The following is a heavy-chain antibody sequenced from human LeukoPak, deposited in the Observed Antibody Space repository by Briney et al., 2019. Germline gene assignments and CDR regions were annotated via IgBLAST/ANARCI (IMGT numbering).Heavy chain of an antibody. CDR1: GGSISSYY. J-gene: IGHJ4*02. Sequence: SETLSLTCTVSGGSISSYYWSWIRQPAGKGLEGIGRIYTSGSTNYHPSLKSRVTMSVDTSKNQFSLTLSSVTAADTAVYYCAREITNFGGWLFDYWGQGTLVTVSS. CDR2: IYTSGST. CDR3: AREITNFGGWLFDY. D-gene: IGHD6-19*01. V-gene: IGHV4-4*07.